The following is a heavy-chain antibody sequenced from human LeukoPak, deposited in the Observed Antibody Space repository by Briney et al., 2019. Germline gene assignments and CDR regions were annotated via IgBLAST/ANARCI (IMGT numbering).Heavy chain of an antibody. V-gene: IGHV1-69*05. J-gene: IGHJ4*02. CDR2: IIPIFGTA. CDR1: GGTFSSYA. Sequence: SVKVSFKASGGTFSSYAISWVRQAPGRGLEWMGGIIPIFGTANYAQKFQGRVTITTDESTSTAYMQLSSLRSEDTAVYYCARAAATALHFDYWGQGTLVTVSS. D-gene: IGHD6-25*01. CDR3: ARAAATALHFDY.